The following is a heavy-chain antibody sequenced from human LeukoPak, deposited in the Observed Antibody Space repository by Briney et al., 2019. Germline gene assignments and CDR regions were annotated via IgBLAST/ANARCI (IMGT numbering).Heavy chain of an antibody. J-gene: IGHJ4*02. CDR3: ARGGPIDY. CDR1: GFTFSSNW. V-gene: IGHV3-74*01. CDR2: INSDGSTT. Sequence: GGSLRLSCAASGFTFSSNWMYWVRQAPGKGLVWVSRINSDGSTTSYVDSVKGRFTISRDNAKSTLYAQMNSQRAEDTAVYYCARGGPIDYWGQGTLVTVSS.